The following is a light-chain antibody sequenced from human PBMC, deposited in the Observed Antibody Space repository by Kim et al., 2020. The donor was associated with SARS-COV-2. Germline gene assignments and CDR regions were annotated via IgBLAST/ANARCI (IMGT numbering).Light chain of an antibody. CDR1: QDIRND. CDR2: GAS. Sequence: ASVGDRVTSTCRASQDIRNDLGWYQQNPGSAPKRLIYGASSLQSGVPSRFSRSGSGTEFTLTISSLQPEDFATYFCLQHNTYPITFGQGTRLEIK. V-gene: IGKV1-17*01. J-gene: IGKJ5*01. CDR3: LQHNTYPIT.